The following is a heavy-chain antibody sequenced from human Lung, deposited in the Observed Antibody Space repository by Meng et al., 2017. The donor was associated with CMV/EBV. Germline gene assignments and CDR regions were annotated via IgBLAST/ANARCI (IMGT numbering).Heavy chain of an antibody. J-gene: IGHJ4*02. Sequence: GESLKISCGASGFIFSSAWMSWVRQAPGKGQEWVGRIRSKTNGGTTDYAAPVKGRLTISRDDSRSTLYLQMNSLKTEDTAVYYCTTDAYGVVVPFDYWGQGTXVTVAS. CDR3: TTDAYGVVVPFDY. CDR1: GFIFSSAW. V-gene: IGHV3-15*01. CDR2: IRSKTNGGTT. D-gene: IGHD3-3*01.